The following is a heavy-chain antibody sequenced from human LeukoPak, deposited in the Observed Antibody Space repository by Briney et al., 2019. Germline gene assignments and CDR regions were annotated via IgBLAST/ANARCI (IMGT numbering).Heavy chain of an antibody. D-gene: IGHD2-2*01. CDR3: ARVSVVPAAMYYFDY. CDR2: ISSSGSTI. Sequence: PGGSLRLSCAASGFTFSDYSMSWIRQAPGKGLEWVSYISSSGSTIYYADSVKGRFTISRDNAKNSLYLQMNSLRAEDTAVYYCARVSVVPAAMYYFDYWGQGTLVTVSS. CDR1: GFTFSDYS. V-gene: IGHV3-11*04. J-gene: IGHJ4*02.